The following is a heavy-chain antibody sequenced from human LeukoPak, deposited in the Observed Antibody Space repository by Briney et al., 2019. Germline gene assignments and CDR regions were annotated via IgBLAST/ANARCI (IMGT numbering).Heavy chain of an antibody. D-gene: IGHD3-3*01. CDR3: ARDSYSDFWSGYYQNNWFDP. J-gene: IGHJ5*02. CDR2: IYSGGST. V-gene: IGHV3-66*01. CDR1: GFTVSSNY. Sequence: PGGSLRLSCAASGFTVSSNYMSWVRQAPGKGLEWVSVIYSGGSTYYADSVKGRFTISRDNAKNSLYLQMNSLRAEDTAVYYCARDSYSDFWSGYYQNNWFDPWGQGTLVTVSS.